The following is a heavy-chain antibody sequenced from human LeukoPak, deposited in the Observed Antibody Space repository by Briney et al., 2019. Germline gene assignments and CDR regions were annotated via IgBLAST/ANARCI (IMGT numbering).Heavy chain of an antibody. J-gene: IGHJ5*02. CDR2: IKQDGSEK. V-gene: IGHV3-7*01. CDR3: ARESLGDYVWGSYHH. Sequence: PGGSLRLSCAASGFTFSSYWMSWVRQARGKGLEWVANIKQDGSEKYYVDSVKGRFTISRDNAKNSLYLQMHSLRAEDTAVYYCARESLGDYVWGSYHHWGQGTLVTVSS. D-gene: IGHD3-16*02. CDR1: GFTFSSYW.